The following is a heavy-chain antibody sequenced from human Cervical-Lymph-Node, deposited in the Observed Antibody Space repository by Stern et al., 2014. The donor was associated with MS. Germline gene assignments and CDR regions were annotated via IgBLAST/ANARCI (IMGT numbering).Heavy chain of an antibody. CDR3: AHRPEWLRFFDY. D-gene: IGHD5-12*01. V-gene: IGHV2-5*02. CDR2: ISSDADK. CDR1: GFSLSTSGVG. J-gene: IGHJ4*02. Sequence: QVTLRESGPTLVKPTQTLTLTCTFSGFSLSTSGVGVGWIRQPPGKALEWLALISSDADKRHSPSLKGRLHITKDTVKNPGVLSMTNMDPVDTATYYCAHRPEWLRFFDYWGQGTLVTVSS.